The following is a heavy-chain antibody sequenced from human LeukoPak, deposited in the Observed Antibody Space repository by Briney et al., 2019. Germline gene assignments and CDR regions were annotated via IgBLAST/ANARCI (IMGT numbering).Heavy chain of an antibody. J-gene: IGHJ4*02. CDR2: IYTSEST. CDR1: GDSIRSSY. Sequence: SETLSLTCTVSGDSIRSSYWSRIRQPAGKGLEWIGRIYTSESTNYNPSLKSRVTMSVDTSRNQFSLKLSSVTAADTAVYFCARVVSRSSSSYFDNWGQGTLVTVSA. V-gene: IGHV4-4*07. D-gene: IGHD6-6*01. CDR3: ARVVSRSSSSYFDN.